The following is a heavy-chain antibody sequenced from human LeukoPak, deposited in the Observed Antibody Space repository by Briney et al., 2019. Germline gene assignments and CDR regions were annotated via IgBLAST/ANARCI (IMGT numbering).Heavy chain of an antibody. CDR1: GYTFTDFG. J-gene: IGHJ4*02. Sequence: ASVKVSCKASGYTFTDFGISWVRQAPGQGLEWMGWISAYNGNKNYVQKFQGRVTMNTETSTRTAYMELTSLRSDDTAMYYCTRDLGVDTTMIFFDYWGQGTLVTVSS. CDR3: TRDLGVDTTMIFFDY. V-gene: IGHV1-18*01. D-gene: IGHD5-18*01. CDR2: ISAYNGNK.